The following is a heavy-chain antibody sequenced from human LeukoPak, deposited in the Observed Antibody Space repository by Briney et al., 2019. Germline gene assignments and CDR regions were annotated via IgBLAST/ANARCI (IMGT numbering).Heavy chain of an antibody. V-gene: IGHV1-69*04. CDR1: GGTFSSYA. D-gene: IGHD5-18*01. CDR2: IIPILGIA. CDR3: AREEDTAMVVIDYYYGMDV. J-gene: IGHJ6*02. Sequence: SVKVSCKASGGTFSSYAISWVRQAPGQGLEWMGRIIPILGIANYAQKFQGRVTITADKSTSTAYMELSSLRSEDTAVYYCAREEDTAMVVIDYYYGMDVWGQGTTVTVSS.